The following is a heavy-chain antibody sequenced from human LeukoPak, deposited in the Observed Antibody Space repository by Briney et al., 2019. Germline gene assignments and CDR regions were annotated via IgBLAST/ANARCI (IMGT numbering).Heavy chain of an antibody. J-gene: IGHJ5*01. Sequence: ASVKVSCKASGYTFTGYYMHWVRQAPGQGLEWMGWINPNSGGTNYAQKFQGRVTMTRDTSISTAYMELSRLRSDDTAVYYCARPAETSFTSNWFDPWGQGTMVTVSS. CDR1: GYTFTGYY. D-gene: IGHD2-2*01. CDR2: INPNSGGT. CDR3: ARPAETSFTSNWFDP. V-gene: IGHV1-2*02.